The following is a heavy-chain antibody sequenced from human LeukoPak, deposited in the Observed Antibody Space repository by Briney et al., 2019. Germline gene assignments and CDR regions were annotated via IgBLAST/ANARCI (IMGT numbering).Heavy chain of an antibody. J-gene: IGHJ4*02. CDR1: GFTLSNYG. V-gene: IGHV3-48*02. CDR2: ISSSSSTI. CDR3: ARGGASRPDY. Sequence: GGSLRLSCAASGFTLSNYGMDWVRQAPGKGLGWVSYISSSSSTINYADSVKGRFTISRDSAKNSLYLQMNSLRDEDTAVYYCARGGASRPDYWGQGTLVTVSS. D-gene: IGHD1-26*01.